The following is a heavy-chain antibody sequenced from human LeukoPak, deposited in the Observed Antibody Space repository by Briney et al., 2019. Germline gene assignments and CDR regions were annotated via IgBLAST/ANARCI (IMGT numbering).Heavy chain of an antibody. D-gene: IGHD5-18*01. Sequence: PGGSLRLSXAASGFTVSSSYMSWVRQAPGKGLEWVSLIYSGGSTYYAASMKGRFTISRDNSKNTLYLQMNSLRPEDTAVYYCAKGYNYAYEYWGQGTLVTVSS. CDR3: AKGYNYAYEY. CDR1: GFTVSSSY. CDR2: IYSGGST. J-gene: IGHJ4*02. V-gene: IGHV3-53*01.